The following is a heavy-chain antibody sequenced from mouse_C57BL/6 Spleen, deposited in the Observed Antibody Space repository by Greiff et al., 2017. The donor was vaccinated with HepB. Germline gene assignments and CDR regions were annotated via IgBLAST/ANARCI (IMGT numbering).Heavy chain of an antibody. CDR2: ISYSGST. V-gene: IGHV3-1*01. D-gene: IGHD2-3*01. CDR3: ARGDGYYSYWYFDV. J-gene: IGHJ1*03. Sequence: EVQLQESGPGMVKPSQSLSLTCTVTGYSITSGYDWHWIRHFPGNKLEWMGYISYSGSTNYNPSLKSRISITHDTSKNHFFLKLNSVTTEDTATYYCARGDGYYSYWYFDVWGTGTTVTVSS. CDR1: GYSITSGYD.